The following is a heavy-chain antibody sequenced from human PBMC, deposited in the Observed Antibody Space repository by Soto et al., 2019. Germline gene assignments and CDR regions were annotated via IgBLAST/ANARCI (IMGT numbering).Heavy chain of an antibody. CDR3: ASRGYSSSWYYYYYGMDV. CDR1: GYTFTSYD. D-gene: IGHD6-13*01. V-gene: IGHV1-8*01. CDR2: MNPNSGNT. Sequence: QVQLVQSGAEVKKPGASVKVSCKASGYTFTSYDINWVRQATGQGLEWMGWMNPNSGNTGYAQKFQGRVTMTRNTSIRTAYMELSSLRSEDTAVYYGASRGYSSSWYYYYYGMDVWGQGTTVTVSS. J-gene: IGHJ6*02.